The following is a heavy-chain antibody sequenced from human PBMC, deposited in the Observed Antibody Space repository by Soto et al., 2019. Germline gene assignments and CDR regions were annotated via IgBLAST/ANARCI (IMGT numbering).Heavy chain of an antibody. V-gene: IGHV4-59*01. CDR1: GGSISSYY. CDR2: ISHSGST. D-gene: IGHD1-1*01. J-gene: IGHJ5*02. CDR3: ARGGTNWPNWFDP. Sequence: SETLSLTCTVSGGSISSYYWSWIRQPPGKGLEWIGYISHSGSTNYSPSLKSRVTISLDTSKNQFSLRLSSLTAADTAVYYCARGGTNWPNWFDPWGQGTLVTVSS.